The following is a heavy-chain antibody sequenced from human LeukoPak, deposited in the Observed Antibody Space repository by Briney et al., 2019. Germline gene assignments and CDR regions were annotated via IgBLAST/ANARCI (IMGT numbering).Heavy chain of an antibody. CDR2: IYYSGST. D-gene: IGHD6-13*01. V-gene: IGHV4-39*07. Sequence: SETLSLTCTVSGGSISSSSYYWGWIRQPPGKGLEWIGSIYYSGSTYYNPSLKSRVTISVDTSKNQFSLKLSSVTAADTAVYYCAGSEGYSSSWFDYWGQGTLVTVSS. CDR3: AGSEGYSSSWFDY. J-gene: IGHJ4*02. CDR1: GGSISSSSYY.